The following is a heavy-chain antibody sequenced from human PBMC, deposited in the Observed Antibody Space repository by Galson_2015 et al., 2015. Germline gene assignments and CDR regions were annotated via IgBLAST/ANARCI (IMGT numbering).Heavy chain of an antibody. V-gene: IGHV4-59*01. CDR3: ARRRDYFDY. J-gene: IGHJ4*02. CDR2: IYHSGTT. CDR1: GDSISSYY. Sequence: TVSGDSISSYYWRWVRQPPGTGLAWIGYIYHSGTTNYNPSLKSRVTISVDTSKNQFSLKLSSVTAADTAVYYCARRRDYFDYWGQGTLVTVSS.